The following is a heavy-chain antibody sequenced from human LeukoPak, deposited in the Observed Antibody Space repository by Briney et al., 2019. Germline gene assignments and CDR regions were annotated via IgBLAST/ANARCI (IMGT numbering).Heavy chain of an antibody. V-gene: IGHV4-39*07. D-gene: IGHD6-13*01. J-gene: IGHJ3*02. CDR3: ASPSSSWYWGAFDI. Sequence: SETLSLTCTVSGGSVSSGNYYWRWIRQPPGKGLEWIGEINHSGSTNYNPSLKSRVTISVDTSKNQFSLKLSSVTAADTAVYYCASPSSSWYWGAFDIWGQGTMVTVSS. CDR2: INHSGST. CDR1: GGSVSSGNYY.